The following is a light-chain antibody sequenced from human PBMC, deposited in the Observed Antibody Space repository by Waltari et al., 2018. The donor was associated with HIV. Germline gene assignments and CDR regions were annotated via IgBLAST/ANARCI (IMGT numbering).Light chain of an antibody. CDR2: ATS. Sequence: DIQMTQSPSTLSASVGDRIPIICRASQGIDNYLNWYQQRPGTAPQLLIYATSSLETGVPSRFSASGSGTHFTLTIAGLQPEDFGLYFCQQTSITPHTFGQGTKLEIK. CDR3: QQTSITPHT. CDR1: QGIDNY. J-gene: IGKJ2*01. V-gene: IGKV1-39*01.